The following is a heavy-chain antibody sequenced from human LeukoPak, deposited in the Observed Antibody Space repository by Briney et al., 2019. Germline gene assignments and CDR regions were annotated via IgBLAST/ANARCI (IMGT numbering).Heavy chain of an antibody. J-gene: IGHJ4*02. Sequence: GGSLRLSCTASRFTFSSYGMDWVRQAPGKGLEWVAIRQYDGNNKHYVDSVQGRFTISRDNSKNTLYLQMNSLRPEDTAVYYCAKERYSSSSFFAITPFDYWGPGSLVTVSS. D-gene: IGHD6-13*01. CDR1: RFTFSSYG. V-gene: IGHV3-30*02. CDR2: RQYDGNNK. CDR3: AKERYSSSSFFAITPFDY.